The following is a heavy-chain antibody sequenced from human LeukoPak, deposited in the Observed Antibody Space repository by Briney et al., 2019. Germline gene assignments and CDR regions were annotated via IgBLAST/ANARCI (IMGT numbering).Heavy chain of an antibody. CDR2: ISAYNGNT. D-gene: IGHD1-26*01. V-gene: IGHV1-18*01. Sequence: GASVKVSCKASGYTFTSYGISWVRRAPGQGREWMGWISAYNGNTNYAQKLQGRVTMTTDTSTSTAYMELRSLRSDDTAVYYCARDWVSGSYYSDYYYYYMDVWGKGTTVTVSS. CDR3: ARDWVSGSYYSDYYYYYMDV. J-gene: IGHJ6*03. CDR1: GYTFTSYG.